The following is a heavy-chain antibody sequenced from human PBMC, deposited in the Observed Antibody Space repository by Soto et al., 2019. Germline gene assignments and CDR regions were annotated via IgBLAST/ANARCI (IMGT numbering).Heavy chain of an antibody. J-gene: IGHJ6*02. V-gene: IGHV1-2*04. CDR1: GYTFTGHY. Sequence: ASVKVSCKASGYTFTGHYMHWVRQAPGQGLEWMGWINPNSGGTNYAQKFQGWVTMTRDTSISTAYMELSRLRSDDTAVYYCARGPGAGTRGYYYYYGMDVWGQGTTVTVS. D-gene: IGHD6-19*01. CDR2: INPNSGGT. CDR3: ARGPGAGTRGYYYYYGMDV.